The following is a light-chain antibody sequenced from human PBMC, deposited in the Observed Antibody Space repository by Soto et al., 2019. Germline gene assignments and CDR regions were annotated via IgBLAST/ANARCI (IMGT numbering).Light chain of an antibody. J-gene: IGKJ2*01. CDR3: QHTTDFT. Sequence: DIQMTQSPSTLAASVGVTVTMTCRSSSKWLAWYQKKPGKAPKLLIYDVSNLERGVPPRFSGSTSGAESTLTITGLQPDDLGTYYCQHTTDFTFGQGTKVDIK. V-gene: IGKV1-5*01. CDR2: DVS. CDR1: SSKW.